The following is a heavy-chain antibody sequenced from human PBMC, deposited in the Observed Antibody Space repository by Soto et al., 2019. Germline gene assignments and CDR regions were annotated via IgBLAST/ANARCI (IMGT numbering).Heavy chain of an antibody. CDR1: GFTFSSYA. V-gene: IGHV3-23*01. Sequence: PGGSLRLSCAASGFTFSSYAMSWVRQAPGKGLEWVSAISGSGGTTYYADSVKGRFTISRDNSKNTLYLQMNSLRAEDTAVYYCAKAQDYSNYYYYYMDVWGKGTTVTVSS. CDR2: ISGSGGTT. J-gene: IGHJ6*03. D-gene: IGHD4-4*01. CDR3: AKAQDYSNYYYYYMDV.